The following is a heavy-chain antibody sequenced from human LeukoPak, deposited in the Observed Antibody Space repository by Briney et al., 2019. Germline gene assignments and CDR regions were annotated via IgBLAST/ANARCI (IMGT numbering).Heavy chain of an antibody. D-gene: IGHD1-26*01. V-gene: IGHV3-30*04. J-gene: IGHJ4*02. CDR1: GFTFRSYA. CDR2: ISYDGSNK. Sequence: PVRLLRLSCAAAGFTFRSYAKHWVRQAPGKRLEWVAVISYDGSNKYYADSVKGRFTISRDNSKNTLYLQMNSLRAEDTAVYYCARAAVSWELPMAPFDYWGQGTLVTVSS. CDR3: ARAAVSWELPMAPFDY.